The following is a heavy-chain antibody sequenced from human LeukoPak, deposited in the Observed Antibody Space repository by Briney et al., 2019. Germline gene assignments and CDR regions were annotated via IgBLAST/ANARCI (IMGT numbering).Heavy chain of an antibody. V-gene: IGHV1-2*02. J-gene: IGHJ4*02. CDR2: INPNSGGT. Sequence: ASVKVSCKASGYTFTGYYMRWVRQAPGQGLEWMGWINPNSGGTNYAQKFQGRVTMTRDTSISTAYMELSRLRSDDTAVYYCARYYDCSGGSCYSGPFDYWGQGTLVTVSS. CDR3: ARYYDCSGGSCYSGPFDY. CDR1: GYTFTGYY. D-gene: IGHD2-15*01.